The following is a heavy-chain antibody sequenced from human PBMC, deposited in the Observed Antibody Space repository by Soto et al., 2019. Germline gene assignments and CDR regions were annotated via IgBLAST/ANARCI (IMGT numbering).Heavy chain of an antibody. Sequence: QMQLVQSGPEVMKPGASVKVSCKASTFAFTTSSVQWVQQARGQGLEWIGWIAVGIGNTKYAKNYQERVTITRDMSLGTAYLELSSLRSEDTAVYYCATHREGATYYFDYWGQGTLLTVSS. CDR1: TFAFTTSS. CDR3: ATHREGATYYFDY. CDR2: IAVGIGNT. J-gene: IGHJ4*02. V-gene: IGHV1-58*01. D-gene: IGHD1-26*01.